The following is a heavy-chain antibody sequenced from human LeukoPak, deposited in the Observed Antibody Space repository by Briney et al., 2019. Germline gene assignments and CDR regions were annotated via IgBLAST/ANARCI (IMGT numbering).Heavy chain of an antibody. CDR1: GYTFTGYY. J-gene: IGHJ4*02. V-gene: IGHV1-2*02. CDR3: ARAVKYRSGPLTDLLPYYFDY. D-gene: IGHD6-19*01. CDR2: INPNSGGT. Sequence: ASVKVSCKASGYTFTGYYMHWVRRAPGQGLEWMGWINPNSGGTNYAQKFQGRVTMTRDTSISTAYMELSSLRSEDMAVYYCARAVKYRSGPLTDLLPYYFDYWGQGTLVTVSS.